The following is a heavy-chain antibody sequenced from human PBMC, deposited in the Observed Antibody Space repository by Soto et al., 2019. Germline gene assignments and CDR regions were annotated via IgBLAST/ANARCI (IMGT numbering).Heavy chain of an antibody. V-gene: IGHV1-3*01. CDR1: GYA. CDR3: ARDLWNDVGYYYYGMDV. J-gene: IGHJ6*02. CDR2: INAGNDDT. Sequence: GASVKVSCKASGYAMHWVRQAPGQRLEWMGWINAGNDDTKYSQRFQGRVTITRDTSASTVYMELSSLRSEDTAVYYCARDLWNDVGYYYYGMDVWGQGTTLTVSS. D-gene: IGHD1-1*01.